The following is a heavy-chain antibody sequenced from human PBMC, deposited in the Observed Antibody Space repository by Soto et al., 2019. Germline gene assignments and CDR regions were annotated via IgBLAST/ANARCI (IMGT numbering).Heavy chain of an antibody. CDR2: INPNSGGT. D-gene: IGHD6-6*01. CDR1: GYTFTGYY. CDR3: ARGDSSSSSYYYYYMDV. J-gene: IGHJ6*03. V-gene: IGHV1-2*04. Sequence: QVQLVQSGAEVKKPGASVKDSCKASGYTFTGYYMHWVRQAPGQGLEWMGWINPNSGGTNYAQKFLGWVTMTRDTSISTAYMELSRLRFYDTAVYYCARGDSSSSSYYYYYMDVWGKGTTVTVSS.